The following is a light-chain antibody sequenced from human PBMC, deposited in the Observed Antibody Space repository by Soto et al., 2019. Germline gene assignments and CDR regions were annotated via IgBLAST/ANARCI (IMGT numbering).Light chain of an antibody. CDR3: SSYTSSTTRV. J-gene: IGLJ1*01. CDR2: DVS. V-gene: IGLV2-14*01. CDR1: SSDVGDYNY. Sequence: QSALTQPASVSGSPGQSITISCTGTSSDVGDYNYVSWYQQHPGQAPKLMIYDVSNRRSGVSNRFSGSKSGSTASLTISGLQAEDEADYYCSSYTSSTTRVFGTGTKLTVL.